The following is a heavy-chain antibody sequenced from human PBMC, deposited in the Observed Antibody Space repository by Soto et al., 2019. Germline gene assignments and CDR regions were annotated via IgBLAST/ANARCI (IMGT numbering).Heavy chain of an antibody. CDR2: INHSGST. CDR3: ARGVLGCSSTSCYLWFDP. CDR1: GGSFSGYY. J-gene: IGHJ5*02. Sequence: PSETLSLTCAVYGGSFSGYYWSWIRQPPGKGLEWIGEINHSGSTNYNPSLKSRVTISVDTSKNQFSLKLSSVTAADTAVDYCARGVLGCSSTSCYLWFDPWGQGTLVTVSS. V-gene: IGHV4-34*01. D-gene: IGHD2-2*01.